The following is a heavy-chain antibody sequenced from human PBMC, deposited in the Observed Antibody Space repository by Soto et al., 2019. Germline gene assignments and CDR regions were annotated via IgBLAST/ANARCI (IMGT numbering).Heavy chain of an antibody. D-gene: IGHD1-7*01. J-gene: IGHJ6*02. V-gene: IGHV1-69*12. CDR1: GGTFSSYA. CDR2: IIPIFGTA. Sequence: QLVQSGAEVKKPGSSVKVSCKASGGTFSSYAISWVRQAPGQGLEWMGGIIPIFGTADYAQKFQGRVTITADESTSTAYMELSSLRSEDTAVYYCAGPPELTRIYYYYGMDVWGQGTTVTVSS. CDR3: AGPPELTRIYYYYGMDV.